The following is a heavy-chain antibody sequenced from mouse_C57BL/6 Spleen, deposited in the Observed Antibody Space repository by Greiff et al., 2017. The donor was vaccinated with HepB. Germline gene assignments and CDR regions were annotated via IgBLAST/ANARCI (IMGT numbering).Heavy chain of an antibody. D-gene: IGHD1-1*01. V-gene: IGHV1-50*01. CDR1: GYTFTSYW. Sequence: QVQLQQPGAELVKPGASVKLSCKASGYTFTSYWMQWVKQRPGQGLEWIGEIDPSDSYTNYNQKFKGKATLTVDTSSSTAYMQLSSLTSEDSAVYYCARSDYGSSSSFAYWGQGTLLTVSA. CDR3: ARSDYGSSSSFAY. CDR2: IDPSDSYT. J-gene: IGHJ3*01.